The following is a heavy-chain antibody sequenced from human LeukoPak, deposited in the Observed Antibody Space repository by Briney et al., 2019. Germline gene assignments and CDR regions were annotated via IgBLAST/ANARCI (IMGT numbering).Heavy chain of an antibody. V-gene: IGHV3-7*01. CDR3: AKVAKYYYGSETYYFFEH. D-gene: IGHD3-10*01. Sequence: GGSLRLSCAASGFTFSTYWMNWFRQTPGKGLEWVAKIKADGGEKDHVDSVKGRFTISRDNAKNSLYLQMNSLRVEDTAVYYCAKVAKYYYGSETYYFFEHWGQGTPVTASS. CDR1: GFTFSTYW. J-gene: IGHJ4*02. CDR2: IKADGGEK.